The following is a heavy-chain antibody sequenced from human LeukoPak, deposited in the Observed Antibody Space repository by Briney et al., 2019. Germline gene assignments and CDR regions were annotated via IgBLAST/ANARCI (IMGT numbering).Heavy chain of an antibody. CDR2: ISGSGGST. V-gene: IGHV3-23*01. J-gene: IGHJ4*02. CDR1: GFTFSSYA. CDR3: AIDLLIGGSSCYYFFDY. Sequence: GGSLRLSCAASGFTFSSYAMSWVRQAPGKGLEWVSAISGSGGSTYYADSVKGRFTISRDNSKNTLYLQMNSLRAEDTAVYYCAIDLLIGGSSCYYFFDYWGQGTLVSVSS. D-gene: IGHD2-2*01.